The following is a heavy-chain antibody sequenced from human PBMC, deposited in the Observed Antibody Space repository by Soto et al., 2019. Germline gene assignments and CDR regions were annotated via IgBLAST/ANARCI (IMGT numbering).Heavy chain of an antibody. CDR2: ISPYTGKT. Sequence: QVQLVQSGDEVKKPGASVKVSCKASGYIFVNYGIAWVRQAPGQGLEWMGWISPYTGKTHAPFKVESRRTMSTVTSTVRGYMDPVILTSVDRVVYYCVFVVHCLSPAPHEVWGQ. CDR3: VFVVHCLSPAPHEV. CDR1: GYIFVNYG. J-gene: IGHJ1*01. V-gene: IGHV1-18*01. D-gene: IGHD2-21*01.